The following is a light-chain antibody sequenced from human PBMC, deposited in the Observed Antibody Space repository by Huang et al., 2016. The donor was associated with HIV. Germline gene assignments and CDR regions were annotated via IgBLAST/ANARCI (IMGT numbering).Light chain of an antibody. V-gene: IGKV3-11*01. Sequence: EIVLTQSPATLSFFPGQRVSLSCRASQNSNTHLAWYQQRPGQPPRLLIYDASSRVPGVAARFRGSGSGTDFTLTISSLESEDFANYYCQQRVNGLTFGGGTKV. CDR2: DAS. J-gene: IGKJ4*01. CDR3: QQRVNGLT. CDR1: QNSNTH.